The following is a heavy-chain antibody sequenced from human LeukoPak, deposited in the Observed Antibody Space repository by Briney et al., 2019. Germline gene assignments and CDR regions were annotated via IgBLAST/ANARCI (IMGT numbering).Heavy chain of an antibody. J-gene: IGHJ3*02. CDR3: AKSLLTTAAGTGRAFDI. CDR1: TFSFSRYP. CDR2: ISAGGDGT. V-gene: IGHV3-23*01. Sequence: GGSLRLSCAASTFSFSRYPMGWVRQAPGKGLEWVSGISAGGDGTYHADPVKGRFTISRDNSKNTLFLQMNNLRAEDTAKYYCAKSLLTTAAGTGRAFDIWGQGTMVTVSS. D-gene: IGHD2/OR15-2a*01.